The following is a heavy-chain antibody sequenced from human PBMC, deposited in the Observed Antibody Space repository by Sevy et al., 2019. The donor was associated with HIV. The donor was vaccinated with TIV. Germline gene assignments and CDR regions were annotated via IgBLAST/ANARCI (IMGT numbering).Heavy chain of an antibody. V-gene: IGHV4-34*01. D-gene: IGHD3-3*01. CDR3: ARGGDGVVPSPIIGLCPWTKYWYFDL. Sequence: SETLSLTCAVSGGSFSGYSWDWIRRPPGKGLEWIGEVNHSGSTNYNPPLKSRVTISVDTSKNQFSLKLNFVTAADTAVYYCARGGDGVVPSPIIGLCPWTKYWYFDLWGRGTLVTVSS. CDR2: VNHSGST. J-gene: IGHJ2*01. CDR1: GGSFSGYS.